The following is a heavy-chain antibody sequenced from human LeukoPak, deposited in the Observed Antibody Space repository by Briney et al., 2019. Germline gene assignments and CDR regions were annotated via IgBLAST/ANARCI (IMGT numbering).Heavy chain of an antibody. Sequence: ASVKVSCKASGYTFTSCDIHWVRQATGQGLAWMGWMNPNSGNTGYGQSFQGRITMTRDISIGTAYMELSNLTSEDTAIYYCTRGSSGRRDNWGQGTLVTVSA. V-gene: IGHV1-8*01. CDR2: MNPNSGNT. CDR1: GYTFTSCD. D-gene: IGHD6-19*01. CDR3: TRGSSGRRDN. J-gene: IGHJ4*02.